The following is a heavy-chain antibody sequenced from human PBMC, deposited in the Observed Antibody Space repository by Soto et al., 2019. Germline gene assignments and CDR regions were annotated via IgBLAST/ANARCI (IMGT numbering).Heavy chain of an antibody. CDR1: GFTFATYA. CDR3: AKDWYEDY. V-gene: IGHV3-23*01. D-gene: IGHD6-13*01. Sequence: EVHLLESGGGLVQPGGSLRLSCAASGFTFATYAMTWVRQAPGKGLEWVSVINSAGSTYYADFAKGRFTISRDNSKNTLYLQMSSLRAEDTAVYYCAKDWYEDYWVQGTLVTVSS. J-gene: IGHJ4*02. CDR2: INSAGST.